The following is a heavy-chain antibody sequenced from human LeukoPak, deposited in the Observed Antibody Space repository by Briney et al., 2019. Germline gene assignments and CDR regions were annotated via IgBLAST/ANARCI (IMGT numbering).Heavy chain of an antibody. V-gene: IGHV1-18*01. Sequence: ASVKVSCKASGYTFTSYGISWVRQAPGQGLEWMGWISAYNGNTNYAQKLQGRVTMTTDTSTSTAYMELRSPRSDDTAVYYCARDPNSDNWNSDAFDIWGQGTMVTVSS. CDR3: ARDPNSDNWNSDAFDI. D-gene: IGHD1-7*01. CDR2: ISAYNGNT. CDR1: GYTFTSYG. J-gene: IGHJ3*02.